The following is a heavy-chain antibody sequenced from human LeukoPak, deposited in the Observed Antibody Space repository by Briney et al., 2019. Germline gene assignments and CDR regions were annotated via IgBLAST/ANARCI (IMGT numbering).Heavy chain of an antibody. CDR2: IKQDGSEK. Sequence: GGSLRLSCAASGFTFSSYWMSWVRQAPGKGLEWVANIKQDGSEKYYVDSVKGRFTISRDNAKNSLYLQMNSLRAEDTAVYYCAREGYNCNYGWIYYYGMDVWGQGTTVTVSS. D-gene: IGHD1-7*01. J-gene: IGHJ6*02. CDR3: AREGYNCNYGWIYYYGMDV. CDR1: GFTFSSYW. V-gene: IGHV3-7*01.